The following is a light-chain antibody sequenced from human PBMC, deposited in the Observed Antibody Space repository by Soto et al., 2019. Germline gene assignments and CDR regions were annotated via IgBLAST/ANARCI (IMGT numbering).Light chain of an antibody. CDR3: TSYVGNDIWV. CDR2: EVT. CDR1: SIDVGAYNY. V-gene: IGLV2-8*01. Sequence: QSALTQPPSASGSPGQSATFPGLETSIDVGAYNYVSWYQQYPGKAPKLMIYEVTKRPSGVPDRFSGSKSGNTASLTVSGLQAEDEADYYCTSYVGNDIWVFGGGTKVTVL. J-gene: IGLJ3*02.